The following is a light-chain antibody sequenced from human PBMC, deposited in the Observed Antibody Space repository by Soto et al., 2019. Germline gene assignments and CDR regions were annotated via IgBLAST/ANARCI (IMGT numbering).Light chain of an antibody. V-gene: IGLV2-14*02. CDR2: DVS. CDR3: SSYTDTNTLV. CDR1: SGDVGTYNL. Sequence: QSALTQPASVSGSPGQSITISCTGTSGDVGTYNLVSWYQQHPGKAPKLFIYDVSNRPSGVSNRFSGSKSGNTASLTISGLQAEDEAFYYCSSYTDTNTLVFGGGTKLTVL. J-gene: IGLJ3*02.